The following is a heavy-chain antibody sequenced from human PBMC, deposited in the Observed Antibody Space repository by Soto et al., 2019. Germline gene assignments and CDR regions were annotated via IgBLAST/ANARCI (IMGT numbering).Heavy chain of an antibody. CDR3: AREAPLYYYDSSGYYEGVGNWFDP. Sequence: QVQLVQSGAEVKKPGSSVKVSCKASGGTFSGYAISWVRQAPGQGLEWMGGIIPIFGTANYAQKFQGRVTITADESTSTAYMELSSLRSEDTAVYYCAREAPLYYYDSSGYYEGVGNWFDPWGQGTLVTVSS. CDR2: IIPIFGTA. J-gene: IGHJ5*02. D-gene: IGHD3-22*01. CDR1: GGTFSGYA. V-gene: IGHV1-69*01.